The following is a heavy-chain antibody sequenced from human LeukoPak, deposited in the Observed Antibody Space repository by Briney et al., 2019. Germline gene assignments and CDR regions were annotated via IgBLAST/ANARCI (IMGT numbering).Heavy chain of an antibody. CDR2: ISSSGSTI. V-gene: IGHV3-48*03. D-gene: IGHD1-26*01. CDR3: AISGGYWAWAH. J-gene: IGHJ4*02. Sequence: SGGSLRLSCAASGFTYSSYEMNWVRQAPGKGLEWVSYISSSGSTIYYADSVKGRFTISRDNSKNTFYLQMNSLRADDTAVYYCAISGGYWAWAHWGQGTLVTVSS. CDR1: GFTYSSYE.